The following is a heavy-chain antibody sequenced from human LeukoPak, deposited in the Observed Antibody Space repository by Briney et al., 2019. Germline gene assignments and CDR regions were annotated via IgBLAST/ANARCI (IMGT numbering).Heavy chain of an antibody. D-gene: IGHD6-13*01. CDR3: ARESTPSSWYIPKXXYXMDV. CDR1: GGSMSPYH. V-gene: IGHV4-59*12. CDR2: IYYSGST. J-gene: IGHJ6*02. Sequence: PSETLSLTCTVSGGSMSPYHWGWIRQPPGKGLEWTGYIYYSGSTNYNPSLKSRVTMSVDTSKNQFPLKLSSVTAADTAVYYCARESTPSSWYIPKXXYXMDVWGQGTTVTVSS.